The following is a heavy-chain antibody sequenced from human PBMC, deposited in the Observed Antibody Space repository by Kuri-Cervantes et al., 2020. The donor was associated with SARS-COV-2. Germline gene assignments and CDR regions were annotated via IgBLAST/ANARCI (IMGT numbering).Heavy chain of an antibody. CDR1: GITFSSYG. J-gene: IGHJ4*02. Sequence: GESLKISCAASGITFSSYGMHWVRQASGKGLEWVGRVRGKANNYATAYAASVKGRFAISRDDSKNMAYLQMNSLKTEDTAVYYCTTLIDYWGQGALVTVSS. CDR3: TTLIDY. CDR2: VRGKANNYAT. V-gene: IGHV3-73*01.